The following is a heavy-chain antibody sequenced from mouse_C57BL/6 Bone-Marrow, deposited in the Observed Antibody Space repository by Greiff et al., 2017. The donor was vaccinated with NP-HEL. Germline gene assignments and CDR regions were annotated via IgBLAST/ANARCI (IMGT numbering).Heavy chain of an antibody. J-gene: IGHJ4*01. CDR1: GFTFSSYA. D-gene: IGHD6-1*01. CDR3: ARDLRYYAMDY. Sequence: EVQGVESGGGLVKPGGSLKLSCAASGFTFSSYAMSWVRQTPEKRLESVATISNVVSYPYYPVNVKGRFTISRDNAKNNLYLQMSHLKSEDTAMYYCARDLRYYAMDYWGQGTSVTVSS. CDR2: ISNVVSYP. V-gene: IGHV5-4*01.